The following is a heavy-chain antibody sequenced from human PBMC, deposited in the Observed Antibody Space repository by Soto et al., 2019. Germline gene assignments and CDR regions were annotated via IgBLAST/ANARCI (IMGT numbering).Heavy chain of an antibody. Sequence: SETLSLTCSVSGGSISSGYYYWSWIRQPPGKGLEWIGYIYYSGSTYYNPSLKSRVTISVDTSKNQFSLKLSSVTAADTAVYYCARDRGPRYSSSTGGFDPWGQGTLVTVSS. V-gene: IGHV4-30-4*01. CDR2: IYYSGST. CDR3: ARDRGPRYSSSTGGFDP. J-gene: IGHJ5*02. CDR1: GGSISSGYYY. D-gene: IGHD6-6*01.